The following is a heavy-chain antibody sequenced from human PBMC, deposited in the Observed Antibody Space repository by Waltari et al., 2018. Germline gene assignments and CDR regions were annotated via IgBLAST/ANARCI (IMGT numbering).Heavy chain of an antibody. CDR1: GGTFSSYA. V-gene: IGHV1-69*13. D-gene: IGHD2-2*01. Sequence: QVQLVQSGAEVKKPGSSVKVSCKASGGTFSSYAISWVRQAPGQGLEWMGRIIPIFGTANYAQKFQGRVTITADKSTSTAYMELSSLRSEDTAVYYCARDDIVVVPAARGSWFDPWGQGTLVTVSS. CDR2: IIPIFGTA. CDR3: ARDDIVVVPAARGSWFDP. J-gene: IGHJ5*02.